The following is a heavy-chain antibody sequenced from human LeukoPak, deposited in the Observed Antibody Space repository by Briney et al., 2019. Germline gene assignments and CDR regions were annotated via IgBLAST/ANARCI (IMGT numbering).Heavy chain of an antibody. CDR3: ARVASSSAGGVDY. CDR2: INHSGST. V-gene: IGHV4-34*01. Sequence: SETLSLTCAVYGGSFSGYYWSWIRQPPGKGLEWIGEINHSGSTNYNPSLKSRVTISVDTSKNQFSLKLRSVTASDTAVYYCARVASSSAGGVDYWGQGTLVAVSS. J-gene: IGHJ4*02. CDR1: GGSFSGYY. D-gene: IGHD6-6*01.